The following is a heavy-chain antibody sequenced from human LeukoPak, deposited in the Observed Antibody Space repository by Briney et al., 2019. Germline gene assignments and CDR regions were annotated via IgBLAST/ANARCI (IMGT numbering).Heavy chain of an antibody. CDR2: INHSGST. CDR3: RYYDFWSGYDR. J-gene: IGHJ4*02. CDR1: GGSFSGYY. V-gene: IGHV4-34*01. Sequence: PSETLSLTCAVYGGSFSGYYWSWIRQPPGKGLEWIGEINHSGSTNYNPSLKSRVTISVDTSKNQFSLKLSSVTAADTAVYYCRYYDFWSGYDRWGQGTLVTVSS. D-gene: IGHD3-3*01.